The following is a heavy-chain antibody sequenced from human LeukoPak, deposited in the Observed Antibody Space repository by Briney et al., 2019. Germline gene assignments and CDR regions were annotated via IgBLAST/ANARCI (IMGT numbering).Heavy chain of an antibody. D-gene: IGHD5-24*01. J-gene: IGHJ4*02. Sequence: PGGSLRLSCAASGFTFSSYGMHWVRQAPGKGLEWVAVISYDGSNKYYADSVKGRFTISRDNSKNTLYLQMNSLRAEDTAVYYCAKCQVGGWLQSHFDYWGQGTLVTVSS. V-gene: IGHV3-30*18. CDR1: GFTFSSYG. CDR2: ISYDGSNK. CDR3: AKCQVGGWLQSHFDY.